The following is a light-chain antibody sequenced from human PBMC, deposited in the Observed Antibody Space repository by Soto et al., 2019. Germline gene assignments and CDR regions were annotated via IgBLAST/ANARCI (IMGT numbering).Light chain of an antibody. CDR3: QQYYSSPYT. V-gene: IGKV4-1*01. CDR2: WAS. CDR1: QSVLYSGNNKNY. J-gene: IGKJ2*01. Sequence: DIVMTQSPESLAVSLGERATINCRSSQSVLYSGNNKNYLNWYQQKPGHPPKLFISWASTRESGVPDRFSGSGSRTEFTLTISSLQAEDVALYYCQQYYSSPYTFGQGTKLEI.